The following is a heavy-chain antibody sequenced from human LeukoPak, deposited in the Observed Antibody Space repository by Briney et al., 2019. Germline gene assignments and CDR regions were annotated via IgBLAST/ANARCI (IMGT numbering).Heavy chain of an antibody. J-gene: IGHJ4*02. CDR2: ISGSGGST. D-gene: IGHD2-15*01. Sequence: GGSLRLSCTASGVTFSSYAMSWVRQAPGKGLEWVSVISGSGGSTYYSDSVKGRFAISRVNSKNTLFLQMNSLRAEDTAVYYCAKDIGVVGASSGRNFDYWGQGTLVAVSS. V-gene: IGHV3-23*01. CDR3: AKDIGVVGASSGRNFDY. CDR1: GVTFSSYA.